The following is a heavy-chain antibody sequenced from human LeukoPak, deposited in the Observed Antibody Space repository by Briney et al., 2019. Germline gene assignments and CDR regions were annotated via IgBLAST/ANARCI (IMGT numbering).Heavy chain of an antibody. J-gene: IGHJ4*02. CDR3: ARDHGYAFDY. D-gene: IGHD5-12*01. CDR2: INSISGEI. Sequence: TGGSLRLSCAASGFTFSSYSMNWVRQAPGKGLEWVSYINSISGEIWYADSVKGRFTISRDDAKNSLYLQMNSLRDEDTAVYYCARDHGYAFDYWGQGTLVTVSS. V-gene: IGHV3-48*02. CDR1: GFTFSSYS.